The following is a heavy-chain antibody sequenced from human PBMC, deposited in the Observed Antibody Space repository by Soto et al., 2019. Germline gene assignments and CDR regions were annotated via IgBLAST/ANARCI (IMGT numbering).Heavy chain of an antibody. Sequence: QVQLVQSGAEVKKPGSSVKVSCKASGGTFSSYAISWVRQAPGQGLEWMGGIIHIFGTANYAQKFQGRVTITADESTSTAYMELSSLRSEDTAVYYCARGVRVVAAIGADGFDPWGQGTLVTVSS. CDR3: ARGVRVVAAIGADGFDP. J-gene: IGHJ5*02. V-gene: IGHV1-69*01. CDR1: GGTFSSYA. D-gene: IGHD2-15*01. CDR2: IIHIFGTA.